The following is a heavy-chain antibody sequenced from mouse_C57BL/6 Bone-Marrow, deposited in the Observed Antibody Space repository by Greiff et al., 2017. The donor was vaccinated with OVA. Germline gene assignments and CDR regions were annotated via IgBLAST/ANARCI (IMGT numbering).Heavy chain of an antibody. CDR2: IDPANGNT. CDR3: ARNHDGYYGYFEV. CDR1: GFTITNTY. V-gene: IGHV14-3*01. J-gene: IGHJ1*03. Sequence: VQLQQSVAELVRPGASVKLSCTASGFTITNTYMHWVKQRPEQGLEWIGRIDPANGNTNYAPKFQGKATLTADTSSNTAYLQLSSLTSEDTAIYYCARNHDGYYGYFEVWGTGTTVTVAS. D-gene: IGHD2-3*01.